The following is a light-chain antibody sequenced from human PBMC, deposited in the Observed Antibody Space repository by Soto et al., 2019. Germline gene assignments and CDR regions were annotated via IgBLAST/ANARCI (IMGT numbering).Light chain of an antibody. CDR1: QGISSY. J-gene: IGKJ1*01. Sequence: IQLTQSPSSLSASVGDRVTITCRASQGISSYLAWYQQKPGKAPKLLIYDASTLQSEVPSRFSGSGSGTDFTLTISSLQPEDFATYYCQQYNSYSGTFGQGTKVDI. V-gene: IGKV1-9*01. CDR3: QQYNSYSGT. CDR2: DAS.